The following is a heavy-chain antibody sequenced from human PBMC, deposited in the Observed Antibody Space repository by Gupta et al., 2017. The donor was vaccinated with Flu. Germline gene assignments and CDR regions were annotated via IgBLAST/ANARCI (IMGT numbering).Heavy chain of an antibody. Sequence: SVSSNSAAWNWIRQSRSRGLEWLGRTYSRSKWYNDYAVSVKSRITINPDTSKNQFSLQLNSVTPEDTAVYYCAAGGRYFYSWGQGTLVTVSS. CDR2: TYSRSKWYN. J-gene: IGHJ4*02. CDR3: AAGGRYFYS. V-gene: IGHV6-1*01. CDR1: SVSSNSAA. D-gene: IGHD1-26*01.